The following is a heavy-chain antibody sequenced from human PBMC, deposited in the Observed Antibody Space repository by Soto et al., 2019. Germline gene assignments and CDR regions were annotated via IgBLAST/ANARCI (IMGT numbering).Heavy chain of an antibody. J-gene: IGHJ6*02. V-gene: IGHV3-23*01. CDR2: ISGSGGST. CDR3: AKEQWLVDYYYYGMDV. D-gene: IGHD6-19*01. CDR1: GFTFSSYA. Sequence: PGGSLRLSCAASGFTFSSYAMSWVRQAPGKGLEWVSAISGSGGSTYYADSVKGRFTISRDNSKNTLYLQMNSLRAEDTAVYYCAKEQWLVDYYYYGMDVWGQGTTVTVSS.